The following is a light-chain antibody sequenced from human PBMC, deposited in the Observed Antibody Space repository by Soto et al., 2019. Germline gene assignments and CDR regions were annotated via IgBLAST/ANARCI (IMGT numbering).Light chain of an antibody. V-gene: IGKV1-39*01. Sequence: DIQMTQSPSPLSASVGDRVTITCRASQNINSYLNWYQQKVGKAPKLLINAASTLQSGVPLRFRGSGSGTDFTLTISSLQPEDFATHYCRESYTLHTFGGGTQVEIK. CDR2: AAS. CDR1: QNINSY. J-gene: IGKJ4*01. CDR3: RESYTLHT.